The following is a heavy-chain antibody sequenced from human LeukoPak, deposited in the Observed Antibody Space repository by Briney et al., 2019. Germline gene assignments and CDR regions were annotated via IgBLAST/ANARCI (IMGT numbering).Heavy chain of an antibody. D-gene: IGHD3/OR15-3a*01. CDR1: GYTFTGYY. J-gene: IGHJ4*02. CDR3: AREGFGTGFSY. Sequence: ASVKVSCKASGYTFTGYYMHWARQAPGQGLEWMGWINPHSGDTHYAQDFQGRVILTRDTSITTAYMELSRLRSDDTAVYYCAREGFGTGFSYWGQGTLVTVSS. V-gene: IGHV1-2*02. CDR2: INPHSGDT.